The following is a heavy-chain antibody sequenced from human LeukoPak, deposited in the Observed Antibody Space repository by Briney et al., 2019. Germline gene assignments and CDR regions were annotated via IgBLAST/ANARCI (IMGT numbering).Heavy chain of an antibody. CDR2: ISGGGDNT. J-gene: IGHJ4*02. V-gene: IGHV3-23*01. D-gene: IGHD3-9*01. CDR1: GFTFSSYA. Sequence: PGRSLRLSCAASGFTFSSYAMHWVRQAPGKGLEWVSGISGGGDNTYYADSVKGRFTISRDNSKNTLYLQMNSLTAEDTVVYYCAKGSGYDTDFDYWGQGTLVTVSS. CDR3: AKGSGYDTDFDY.